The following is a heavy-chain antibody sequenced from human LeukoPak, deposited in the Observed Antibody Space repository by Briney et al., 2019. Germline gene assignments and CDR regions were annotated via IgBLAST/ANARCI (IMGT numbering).Heavy chain of an antibody. V-gene: IGHV3-48*03. D-gene: IGHD2-8*02. J-gene: IGHJ4*02. CDR3: ARGPLMTYCTGASCHHLGY. CDR1: GFTFSSYE. CDR2: ISSSGSTI. Sequence: GGSLRLSCAASGFTFSSYEMNWVRQAPGKGLEWVSYISSSGSTIYYADSVKGRFTISRDNAKNSLDLQMNSLRAEDTAIYYCARGPLMTYCTGASCHHLGYWGQGTLVTVSS.